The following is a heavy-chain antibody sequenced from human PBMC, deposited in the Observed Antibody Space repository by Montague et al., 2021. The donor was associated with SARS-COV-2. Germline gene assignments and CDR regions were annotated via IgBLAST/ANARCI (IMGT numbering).Heavy chain of an antibody. CDR3: ARQAAGSYFYYGVDV. D-gene: IGHD6-13*01. J-gene: IGHJ6*02. V-gene: IGHV4-59*12. CDR2: IFYTGST. CDR1: GDSINTYY. Sequence: SETLSLTCTVSGDSINTYYWNWIRQPPGKGLEWLGSIFYTGSTNYNPSRKSRVTISLDTSKNQFFLKVTSVTAADTAVYYCARQAAGSYFYYGVDVWGQGTTVTVSS.